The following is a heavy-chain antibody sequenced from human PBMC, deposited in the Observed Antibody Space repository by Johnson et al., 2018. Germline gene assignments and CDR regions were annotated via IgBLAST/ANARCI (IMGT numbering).Heavy chain of an antibody. D-gene: IGHD2-15*01. CDR2: ISYDGSNK. Sequence: QVQLVQSGGGVVQPGRSLRLSCAASGFIFSGYDMHRVRQAPGKGLEWVAVISYDGSNKYYADSVKGRFTISRDNSKNTLYLQMNSLRAEDTAVYYCAKVGGSGGGYGMDVWGQGTTVTVSS. CDR3: AKVGGSGGGYGMDV. V-gene: IGHV3-30*18. CDR1: GFIFSGYD. J-gene: IGHJ6*02.